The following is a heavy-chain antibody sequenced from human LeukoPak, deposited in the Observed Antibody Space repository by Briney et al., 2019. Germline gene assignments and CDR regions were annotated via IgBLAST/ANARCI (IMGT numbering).Heavy chain of an antibody. Sequence: TGGSLRLSCAASGFTFSDYYMSWIRQAPGKGLEWVSYISSSGSTIYYADSVKGRFTISRDNAKNSLYLQMNSLRAEDTAVYYCAKLSSGYYLYYFDYWGQGTLVTVSS. V-gene: IGHV3-11*01. CDR3: AKLSSGYYLYYFDY. CDR2: ISSSGSTI. J-gene: IGHJ4*02. D-gene: IGHD3-22*01. CDR1: GFTFSDYY.